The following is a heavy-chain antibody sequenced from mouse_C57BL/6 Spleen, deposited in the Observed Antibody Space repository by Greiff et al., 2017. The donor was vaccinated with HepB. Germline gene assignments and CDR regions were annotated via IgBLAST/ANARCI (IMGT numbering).Heavy chain of an antibody. V-gene: IGHV1-26*01. CDR3: AGYGSSFDY. CDR1: GYTFTDYY. Sequence: EVQLQQSGPELVKPGASVKISCKASGYTFTDYYMNWVKQSHGKSLEWIGDINPNNGGTSYNQKCKGKATLTVDKSSSTAYMELRSLTSEDSAVYYCAGYGSSFDYWGQGTTLTVSS. J-gene: IGHJ2*01. CDR2: INPNNGGT. D-gene: IGHD1-1*01.